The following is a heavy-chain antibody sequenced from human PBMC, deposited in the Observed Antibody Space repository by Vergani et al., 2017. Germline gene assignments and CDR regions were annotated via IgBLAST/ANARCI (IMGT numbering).Heavy chain of an antibody. D-gene: IGHD3-22*01. Sequence: EVQLVQSGAEVKKPGESLRISCKGSGFSFTSYWISWVRQMPGKGLEWMGRIDPSDSYTNYSPSFQGHVTISADKSISTAYLQWSSLKASDTAMYYCARGAHYDSSGYYYLNDYWGQGTLVTVSS. CDR1: GFSFTSYW. CDR3: ARGAHYDSSGYYYLNDY. V-gene: IGHV5-10-1*03. CDR2: IDPSDSYT. J-gene: IGHJ4*02.